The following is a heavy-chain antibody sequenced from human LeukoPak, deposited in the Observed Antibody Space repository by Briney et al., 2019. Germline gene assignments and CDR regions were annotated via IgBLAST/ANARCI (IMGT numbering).Heavy chain of an antibody. CDR3: ARDPYYYGSGSYLYYYGMDV. D-gene: IGHD3-10*01. CDR2: IWYDGSNK. J-gene: IGHJ6*02. CDR1: GFTFSSYG. Sequence: PGGSLRLSCAASGFTFSSYGMHWVRQAPGKGLEWVAVIWYDGSNKYYADSVKGRFTISRDNAKNSLYLQMNSLRAEDTAVYYCARDPYYYGSGSYLYYYGMDVWGQGTTVTVSS. V-gene: IGHV3-33*01.